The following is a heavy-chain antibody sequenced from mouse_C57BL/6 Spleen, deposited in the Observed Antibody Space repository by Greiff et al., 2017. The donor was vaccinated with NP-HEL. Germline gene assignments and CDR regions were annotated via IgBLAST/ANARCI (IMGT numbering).Heavy chain of an antibody. J-gene: IGHJ2*01. CDR1: GYTFTSYW. CDR3: AREIYYGSRGYFDY. Sequence: VQLQQPGAELVKPGASVKLSCKASGYTFTSYWMQWVKQRPGQGLEWIGEIDPSDSYTNYNQKFKGKATLTVDTSSSTAYMQLSSLTSEDSAVYYCAREIYYGSRGYFDYWGQGTTLTVSS. D-gene: IGHD1-1*01. CDR2: IDPSDSYT. V-gene: IGHV1-50*01.